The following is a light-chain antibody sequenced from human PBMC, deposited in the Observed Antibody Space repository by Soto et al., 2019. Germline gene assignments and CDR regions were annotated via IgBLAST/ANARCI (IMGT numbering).Light chain of an antibody. CDR3: SSYTIMSXLYV. CDR1: NSDVCGYNY. CDR2: EVS. V-gene: IGLV2-14*01. Sequence: QSSLTQPASVSGSPGQSLTISCTGTNSDVCGYNYFAWYQQHPGKSPELMIYEVSHRPAGVSNRFSGSKSDNTASLTISGLQAEEEDDYYCSSYTIMSXLYVVGTGTKVXV. J-gene: IGLJ1*01.